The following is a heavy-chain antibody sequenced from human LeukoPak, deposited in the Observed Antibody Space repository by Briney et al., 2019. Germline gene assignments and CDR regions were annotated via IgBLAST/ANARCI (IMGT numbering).Heavy chain of an antibody. D-gene: IGHD5-24*01. J-gene: IGHJ4*02. CDR2: VYYSGST. CDR3: AREDGYNFRVIDY. V-gene: IGHV4-59*01. CDR1: GVSISSYY. Sequence: SETLSLTCTVPGVSISSYYWTWIRQPPGKGLEWIGYVYYSGSTHYNPSLKSRVSISVDTSKNQFSLNLSSVTATDTAVYYCAREDGYNFRVIDYWGQGTLVTVSS.